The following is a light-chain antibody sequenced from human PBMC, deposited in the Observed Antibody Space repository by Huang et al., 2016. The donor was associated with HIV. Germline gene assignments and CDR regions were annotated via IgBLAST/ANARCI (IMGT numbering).Light chain of an antibody. V-gene: IGKV3-20*01. J-gene: IGKJ4*01. CDR2: GAS. CDR1: QSVRSSS. CDR3: QQYGSSPLT. Sequence: ELVLTQSPGTLSLSPGERATLSCRASQSVRSSSLAWYQQKPGQSPRLLIIGASNRATDIPDRLSGSGSATDFTLTISRLEPEDVAVYYCQQYGSSPLTFGGGTKVEIK.